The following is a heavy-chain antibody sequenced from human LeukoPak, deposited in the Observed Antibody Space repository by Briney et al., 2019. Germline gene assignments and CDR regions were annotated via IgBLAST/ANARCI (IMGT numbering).Heavy chain of an antibody. CDR2: IYTSGST. Sequence: SETLSLTCTVSGGSITSGSYYWSWIRQPAGKGLEWIGRIYTSGSTDYNPSLKSRVTISRDTSKNQFSLKVSSVTAADTAVYYCARDSPTAYCSGGTCYFDYWGQGTLVTVSS. CDR1: GGSITSGSYY. J-gene: IGHJ4*02. D-gene: IGHD2-15*01. V-gene: IGHV4-61*02. CDR3: ARDSPTAYCSGGTCYFDY.